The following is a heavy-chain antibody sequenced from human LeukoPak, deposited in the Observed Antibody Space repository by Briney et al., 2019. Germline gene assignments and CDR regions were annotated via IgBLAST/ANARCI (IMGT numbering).Heavy chain of an antibody. J-gene: IGHJ4*02. CDR1: GFTFSSYA. V-gene: IGHV3-23*01. CDR3: AKDSFLGWNYYDSRGYLSAY. Sequence: PGGSLRLSCAASGFTFSSYAMSWVRQAPGKGLEWVSVISGSGGSTYYADSVKGRFTISRDNSKNTLYLQMNSLRADDTAVYYCAKDSFLGWNYYDSRGYLSAYWGQGTLVTVSS. D-gene: IGHD3-22*01. CDR2: ISGSGGST.